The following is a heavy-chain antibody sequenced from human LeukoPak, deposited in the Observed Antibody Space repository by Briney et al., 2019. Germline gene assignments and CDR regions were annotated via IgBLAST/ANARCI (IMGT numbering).Heavy chain of an antibody. CDR1: GYTFTSYG. V-gene: IGHV1-18*01. J-gene: IGHJ5*02. D-gene: IGHD6-13*01. CDR3: ARTRIAAAANWFDP. Sequence: VASVKVSCKASGYTFTSYGISWVRQAPGQGLEWMGWISAYNGNTNYAQKLQGRVTMTTDTSTSTAYMELRSLRSEDTAVYYCARTRIAAAANWFDPWGQGTLVTVSS. CDR2: ISAYNGNT.